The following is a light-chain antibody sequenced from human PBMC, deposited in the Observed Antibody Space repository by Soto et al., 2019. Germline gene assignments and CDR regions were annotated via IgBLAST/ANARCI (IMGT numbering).Light chain of an antibody. CDR2: ANT. J-gene: IGLJ1*01. V-gene: IGLV1-40*01. CDR1: SSNIGATYD. Sequence: QAVLTQSPSVSGAPGQRDTISCTGSSSNIGATYDVQWYQQFPGTAPKLLIYANTNRPSGVPDRFSGSKSGTSASLAITGLQAEDEADYYCQSYDSSLSGYVFGTGTKVTAL. CDR3: QSYDSSLSGYV.